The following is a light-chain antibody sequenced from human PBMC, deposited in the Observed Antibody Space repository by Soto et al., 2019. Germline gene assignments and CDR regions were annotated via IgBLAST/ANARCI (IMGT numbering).Light chain of an antibody. CDR3: SSYTISGTLV. CDR2: DVS. V-gene: IGLV2-14*01. Sequence: QSALTQPASVSGSPGQSITISCTGTSSDVGGYNYVSWYQQHPGKAPKLMIFDVSNRPSGVSNRFSGSKSGNTASLTISGLQAEDEADYYCSSYTISGTLVFGGVTKLTVL. CDR1: SSDVGGYNY. J-gene: IGLJ3*02.